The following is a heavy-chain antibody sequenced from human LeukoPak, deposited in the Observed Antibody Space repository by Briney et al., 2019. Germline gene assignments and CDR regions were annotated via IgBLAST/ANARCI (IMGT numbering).Heavy chain of an antibody. Sequence: SETLPLTCAVYGGSFSGYYWSWIRQPPGKGLEWIGEINHSGSTNYNPSLKSRVTISVDTSKNQFSLKLSSVTAADTAVYYCARDPSTVVTPGYWGQGTLVTVSS. V-gene: IGHV4-34*01. D-gene: IGHD4-23*01. CDR1: GGSFSGYY. CDR3: ARDPSTVVTPGY. CDR2: INHSGST. J-gene: IGHJ4*02.